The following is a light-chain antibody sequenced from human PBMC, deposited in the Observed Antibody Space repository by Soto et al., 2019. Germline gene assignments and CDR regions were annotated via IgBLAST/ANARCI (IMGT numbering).Light chain of an antibody. J-gene: IGKJ2*01. CDR3: QQYGSSPPVYT. V-gene: IGKV3-20*01. CDR2: GAS. Sequence: EIVLTQSPGTLSLSPGERATLSCRASQSVSSSYLAWYQQKPGQAPRLLIYGASSRATGIPDRFSGSGSGTDFTLTISRLEPVDFAVYYCQQYGSSPPVYTFGQGTKLEIK. CDR1: QSVSSSY.